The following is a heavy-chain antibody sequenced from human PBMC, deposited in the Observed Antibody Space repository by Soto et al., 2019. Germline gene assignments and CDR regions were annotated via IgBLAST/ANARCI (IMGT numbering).Heavy chain of an antibody. CDR1: GGSFSGYY. CDR3: ARGEYQLPYYYYYYMDV. J-gene: IGHJ6*03. Sequence: SETLSLSCAVYGGSFSGYYWSWIRQPPGKGLEWIGEINHSGSTNYNPSLKSRVTISVDTSKNQFSLKLSSVTAADTAVYYCARGEYQLPYYYYYYMDVWGKGTTVTVSS. D-gene: IGHD2-2*01. CDR2: INHSGST. V-gene: IGHV4-34*01.